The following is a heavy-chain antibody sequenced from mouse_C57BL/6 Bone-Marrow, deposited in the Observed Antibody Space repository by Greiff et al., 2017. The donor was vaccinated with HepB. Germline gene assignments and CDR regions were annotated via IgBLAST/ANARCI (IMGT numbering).Heavy chain of an antibody. Sequence: QVQQLQSGAELVRPGTSVKVSCKASGYAFTNYLIEWVKQRPGQGLEWIGVINPGSGGTNYNEKFKGKATLTADKSSSTAYMQLSSLTSEDSAVYFCARNPIITTVVFDYWGQGTTLTVSS. CDR3: ARNPIITTVVFDY. D-gene: IGHD1-1*01. CDR1: GYAFTNYL. V-gene: IGHV1-54*01. CDR2: INPGSGGT. J-gene: IGHJ2*01.